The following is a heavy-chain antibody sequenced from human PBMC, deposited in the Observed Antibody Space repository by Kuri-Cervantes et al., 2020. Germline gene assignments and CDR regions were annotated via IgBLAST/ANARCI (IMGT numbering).Heavy chain of an antibody. CDR1: GFTFGDYY. CDR3: ARDLQEIVVVITDYYYYGMDV. Sequence: GGSLRLSCAASGFTFGDYYMSWIRQAPGKGLEWVAVISYDGSNKYYADSVKGRFTISRDNSKNTLYLQMNSLRAEDTAVYYCARDLQEIVVVITDYYYYGMDVWGQGTTVTVSS. CDR2: ISYDGSNK. V-gene: IGHV3-30-3*01. J-gene: IGHJ6*02. D-gene: IGHD3-22*01.